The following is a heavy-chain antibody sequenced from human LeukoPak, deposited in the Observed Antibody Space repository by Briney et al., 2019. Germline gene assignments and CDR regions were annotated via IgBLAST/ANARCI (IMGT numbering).Heavy chain of an antibody. J-gene: IGHJ5*02. Sequence: ASVKVSCKASGYTFTGYYMHWVRQAPGQGLEWMRWINPNSGGTNYAQKFQGRVTMTRDTSISTAYMELSRLRSDDTAVYYCARDLEYSSSSGWFDPWGQGTLVTVSS. CDR1: GYTFTGYY. CDR3: ARDLEYSSSSGWFDP. V-gene: IGHV1-2*02. CDR2: INPNSGGT. D-gene: IGHD6-6*01.